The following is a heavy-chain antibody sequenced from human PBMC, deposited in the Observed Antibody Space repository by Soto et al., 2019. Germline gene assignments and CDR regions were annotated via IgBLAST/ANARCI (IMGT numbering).Heavy chain of an antibody. CDR2: IYHSGST. Sequence: LSLTCAVSGYSISSGYYWGWIRQPPGKGLEWIGSIYHSGSTYYNPSLKSRVTISVDTSKNQFSLKPSSVTAADTAVYYCARGYSSSWDNWFDPWGQGTLVTVSS. J-gene: IGHJ5*02. CDR1: GYSISSGYY. V-gene: IGHV4-38-2*01. CDR3: ARGYSSSWDNWFDP. D-gene: IGHD6-13*01.